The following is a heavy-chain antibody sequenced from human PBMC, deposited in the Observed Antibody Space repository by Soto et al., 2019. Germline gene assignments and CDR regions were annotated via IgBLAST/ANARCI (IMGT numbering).Heavy chain of an antibody. D-gene: IGHD3-22*01. CDR3: ARLYDSSGYFFDY. CDR1: GGTFSSYA. Sequence: SLKVSCKASGGTFSSYAISWVRQAPGQGLEWMGGIIPIFGTANYAKKFQGRVTITADKSTSTAYMELSSLRSEDTAVYYCARLYDSSGYFFDYWGQGTLVTVSS. CDR2: IIPIFGTA. J-gene: IGHJ4*02. V-gene: IGHV1-69*06.